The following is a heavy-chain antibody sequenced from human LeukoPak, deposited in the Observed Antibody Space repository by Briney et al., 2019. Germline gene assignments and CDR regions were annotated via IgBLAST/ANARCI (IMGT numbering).Heavy chain of an antibody. Sequence: ASVKVSCKASGYTFTDYTLHWVRQAPGQRLEWMGWINAGNGNTKYSQRFQGRVTITRDTSASTAYMELSSLRSEDTAMYYCARDGRDTYFDYWGQGTLVTVSS. CDR3: ARDGRDTYFDY. V-gene: IGHV1-3*01. D-gene: IGHD1-26*01. CDR2: INAGNGNT. J-gene: IGHJ4*02. CDR1: GYTFTDYT.